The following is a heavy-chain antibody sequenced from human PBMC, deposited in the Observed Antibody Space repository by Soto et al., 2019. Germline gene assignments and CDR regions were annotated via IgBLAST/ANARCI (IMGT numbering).Heavy chain of an antibody. CDR2: IIPIFGTA. D-gene: IGHD4-17*01. V-gene: IGHV1-69*13. Sequence: GASVKVSCKASGGTFSSYAISWVRQAPGQGLEWMGGIIPIFGTANYAQKFQGRVTITADESTSTAYMELSSLRSEDTAVYYCARVSRAGAVTKFDYWGQGTLVTVSS. CDR3: ARVSRAGAVTKFDY. J-gene: IGHJ4*02. CDR1: GGTFSSYA.